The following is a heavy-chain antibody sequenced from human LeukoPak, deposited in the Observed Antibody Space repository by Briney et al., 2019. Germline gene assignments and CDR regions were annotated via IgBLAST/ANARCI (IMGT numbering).Heavy chain of an antibody. CDR1: GFTFTTYA. J-gene: IGHJ5*02. V-gene: IGHV3-23*01. CDR2: ISGSGAGT. Sequence: PGGSLRLSCAASGFTFTTYAMSWVRQAPGKGLEWVSTISGSGAGTFYADSVKGRFTISRDNSNNTLNLQMTSLRAEDTAVYFCAKQEYCTTTTCSAADWFDPWGQGTLVTVSS. D-gene: IGHD2-2*01. CDR3: AKQEYCTTTTCSAADWFDP.